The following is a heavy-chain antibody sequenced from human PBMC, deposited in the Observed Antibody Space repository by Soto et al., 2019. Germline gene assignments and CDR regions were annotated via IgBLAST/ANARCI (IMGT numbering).Heavy chain of an antibody. CDR2: ISSSSSTI. V-gene: IGHV3-48*01. CDR1: GFTFSSYS. CDR3: ASGYCSGGSCYSVRSYFDY. Sequence: GGSLRLSCAASGFTFSSYSMNWVRQAPGKGLEWVSYISSSSSTIYYADSVKGRFTISRDNAKNSLYLQMNSLRAEDTAVYYCASGYCSGGSCYSVRSYFDYWGQGTLVTVSS. J-gene: IGHJ4*02. D-gene: IGHD2-15*01.